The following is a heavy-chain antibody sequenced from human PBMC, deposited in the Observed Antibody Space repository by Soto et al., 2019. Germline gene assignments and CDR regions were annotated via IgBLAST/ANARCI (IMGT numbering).Heavy chain of an antibody. CDR2: IYYSGST. Sequence: SETLSLTCTVSGGSISSSSYYWGWIRQPPGKGLEWIGSIYYSGSTYYNPSLKSRVTISVDTSKNQFSLKLSSVTAADTAVYYCARHYPWGGYYYGMDVWGQGTTVTVSS. CDR1: GGSISSSSYY. D-gene: IGHD3-16*01. V-gene: IGHV4-39*01. J-gene: IGHJ6*02. CDR3: ARHYPWGGYYYGMDV.